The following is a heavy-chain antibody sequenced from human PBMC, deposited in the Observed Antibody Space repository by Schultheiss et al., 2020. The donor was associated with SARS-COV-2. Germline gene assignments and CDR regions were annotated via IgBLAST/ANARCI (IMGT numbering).Heavy chain of an antibody. CDR2: ISGSGGST. CDR1: GFTFSSYA. CDR3: AKAPPSGSYPPSYFDY. Sequence: GGSLRLSCAASGFTFSSYAMSWVRQAPGKGLEWVSAISGSGGSTYYADSVKGQFTISRDNSKNTLYLQMNSLRAEDTAVYYCAKAPPSGSYPPSYFDYWGQGTLVTVSS. J-gene: IGHJ4*02. V-gene: IGHV3-23*01. D-gene: IGHD1-26*01.